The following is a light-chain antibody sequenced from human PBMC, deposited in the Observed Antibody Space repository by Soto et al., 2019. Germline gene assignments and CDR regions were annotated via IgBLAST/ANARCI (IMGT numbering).Light chain of an antibody. V-gene: IGKV1-39*01. CDR3: QQSYSIPYT. CDR1: QNISTY. J-gene: IGKJ2*01. Sequence: DIQMTQSPSSLSASVGDRVTITCRASQNISTYLNWCQQKPGKAPKVLIYAASSLQSGVPSRFSGSGSVTDFSLTISSLQPEDSATYYCQQSYSIPYTFGQGSKVDMK. CDR2: AAS.